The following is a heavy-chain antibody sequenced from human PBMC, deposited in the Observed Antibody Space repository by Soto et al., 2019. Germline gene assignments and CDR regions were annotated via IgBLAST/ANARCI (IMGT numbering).Heavy chain of an antibody. D-gene: IGHD7-27*01. Sequence: PSESLSLTCTFSGVSISSCYWSWLRQPPGKGLEWIGYIYYSGSTNYNPSLKSRVTISVDTSKNQFSLKLSSVTAADTAVYYCARRWGRTFDYWGQGTLVTVSS. V-gene: IGHV4-59*08. CDR2: IYYSGST. CDR3: ARRWGRTFDY. J-gene: IGHJ4*02. CDR1: GVSISSCY.